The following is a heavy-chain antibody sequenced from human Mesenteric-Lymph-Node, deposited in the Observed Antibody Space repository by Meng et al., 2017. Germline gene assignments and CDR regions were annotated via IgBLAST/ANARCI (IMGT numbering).Heavy chain of an antibody. CDR2: IYYTGST. V-gene: IGHV4-30-4*01. CDR1: GGSINSGDYY. J-gene: IGHJ4*02. CDR3: ARNYYFDY. Sequence: QVPLQVSGPGLVSPSKALSLTCTVSGGSINSGDYYWSWIRQPPGKGLEWIGYIYYTGSTYYNPSLKSRVTISMDTSKNQFSLRLSSVTAADTAVYYCARNYYFDYWGQGTLVTVSS.